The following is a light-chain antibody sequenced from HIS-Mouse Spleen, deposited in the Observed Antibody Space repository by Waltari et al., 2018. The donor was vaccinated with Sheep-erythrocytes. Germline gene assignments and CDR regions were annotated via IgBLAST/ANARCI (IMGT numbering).Light chain of an antibody. J-gene: IGLJ3*02. CDR3: CSHAGNSTPCV. CDR1: SSDVGGYKY. V-gene: IGLV2-11*01. Sequence: QSALTQPRPVSGSPGQSVTISCTGTSSDVGGYKYVPSYQQHPGKPPKLMIYDVSKRPSGVPVLFSGSKSGSTASLTISGRQAEEEADYYCCSHAGNSTPCVFGGGTKLTVL. CDR2: DVS.